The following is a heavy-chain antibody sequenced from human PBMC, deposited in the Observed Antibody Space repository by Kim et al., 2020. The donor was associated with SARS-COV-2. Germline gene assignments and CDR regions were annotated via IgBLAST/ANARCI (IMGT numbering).Heavy chain of an antibody. Sequence: GGSLRLSCAASGFTFSSYGMHWVRQAPGKGLEWVAVIWYDGSNKYYADSVKGRFTISRDNSKNTLYLQMNSLRAEDTAVYYCAKDIFVGYSSSGVDYWGQGTLVTVSS. D-gene: IGHD6-13*01. CDR2: IWYDGSNK. CDR3: AKDIFVGYSSSGVDY. J-gene: IGHJ4*02. V-gene: IGHV3-33*06. CDR1: GFTFSSYG.